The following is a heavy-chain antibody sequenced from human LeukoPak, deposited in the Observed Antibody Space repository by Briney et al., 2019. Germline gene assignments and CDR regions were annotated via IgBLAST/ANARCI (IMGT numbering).Heavy chain of an antibody. CDR3: ARGGDSSSYY. CDR1: GYSISSGYY. V-gene: IGHV4-38-2*02. Sequence: SETLSLTCTVSGYSISSGYYWGWIRQPPGKGLEWIGEINHSGSTNYNPSLKSRVTISVDTSKNQFSLKLSSVTAADTAVYYCARGGDSSSYYWGQGTLVTVSS. CDR2: INHSGST. J-gene: IGHJ4*02. D-gene: IGHD6-13*01.